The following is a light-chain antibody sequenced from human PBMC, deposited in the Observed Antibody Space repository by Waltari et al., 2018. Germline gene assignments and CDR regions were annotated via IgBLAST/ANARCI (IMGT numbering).Light chain of an antibody. CDR3: YSTDSSGNHRV. CDR2: ADS. J-gene: IGLJ2*01. Sequence: SYELTQLPSVSVSPGQKARTPCSGDALTKKYAYWYQQKSGQSPVLVIYADSKRPSGIPERFSGSSSGTMATLTISGAQVEDEADYYCYSTDSSGNHRVFGGGTKLTVL. V-gene: IGLV3-10*01. CDR1: ALTKKY.